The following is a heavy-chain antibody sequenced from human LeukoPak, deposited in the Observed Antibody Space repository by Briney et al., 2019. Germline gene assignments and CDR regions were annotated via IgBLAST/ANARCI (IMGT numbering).Heavy chain of an antibody. Sequence: GGSLRLSCTASGFTFGDYGMSWVRQAPGKGLEWVSGINWNGGSTGYADSVKGRFTISRDNAKNSLYLQMNSLRAEDTALYYCARALTIFGVVPFYYMDVWGKGTTVTVSS. J-gene: IGHJ6*03. D-gene: IGHD3-3*01. V-gene: IGHV3-20*04. CDR2: INWNGGST. CDR3: ARALTIFGVVPFYYMDV. CDR1: GFTFGDYG.